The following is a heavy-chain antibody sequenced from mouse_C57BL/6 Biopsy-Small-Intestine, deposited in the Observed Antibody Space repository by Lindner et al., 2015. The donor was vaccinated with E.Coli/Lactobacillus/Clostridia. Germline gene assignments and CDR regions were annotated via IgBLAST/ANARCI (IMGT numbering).Heavy chain of an antibody. CDR1: GYAFSNYW. J-gene: IGHJ3*01. CDR3: ALYDGYFAWFTY. CDR2: IYPGDGDT. V-gene: IGHV1-80*01. D-gene: IGHD2-3*01. Sequence: VQLQESGAELVKPGASVKISCKASGYAFSNYWMNWVKQRPGKGLEWIGQIYPGDGDTNYNGKFKGKATLTADKSSSTAYMQLSSLTSEDSAVYFCALYDGYFAWFTYWGPRDSGHCLC.